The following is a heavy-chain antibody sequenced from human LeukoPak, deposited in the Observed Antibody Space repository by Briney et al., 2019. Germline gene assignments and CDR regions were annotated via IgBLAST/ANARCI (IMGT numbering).Heavy chain of an antibody. V-gene: IGHV3-23*01. D-gene: IGHD6-6*01. Sequence: PGGSLRLSRAASGFTFSSYAMSWVRQAPGKGLEWVSAISGSGGSTYYADSVKGRFTISRDNSKNTLYLQMNSLRAEDTAVYYCAKGVSSIAARPRYYFDYWGQGTLVTVSS. CDR2: ISGSGGST. J-gene: IGHJ4*02. CDR1: GFTFSSYA. CDR3: AKGVSSIAARPRYYFDY.